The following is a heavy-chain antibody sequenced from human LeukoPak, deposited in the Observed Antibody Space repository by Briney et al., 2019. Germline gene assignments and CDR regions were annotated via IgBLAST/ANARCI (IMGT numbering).Heavy chain of an antibody. CDR1: GYTFTNYG. CDR2: ISAYNGNT. Sequence: AAVTVSFKGSGYTFTNYGISGVGPAPGQGGGGVVWISAYNGNTNYAQKLQGRVTMTTDTSTSTAYMELRSLTSDDTAVYYCARVNGSYYFDYWGQGTLVTVSS. CDR3: ARVNGSYYFDY. D-gene: IGHD5-24*01. J-gene: IGHJ4*02. V-gene: IGHV1-18*01.